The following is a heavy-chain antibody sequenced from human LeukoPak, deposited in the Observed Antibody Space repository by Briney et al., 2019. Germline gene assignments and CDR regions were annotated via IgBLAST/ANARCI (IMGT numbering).Heavy chain of an antibody. CDR1: GFTFSSYW. V-gene: IGHV3-7*03. D-gene: IGHD5-18*01. CDR2: IKQDRSEK. Sequence: GGSLRLSCSVSGFTFSSYWMSWVRQAPGEGLEWVANIKQDRSEKYYVDSVKGRFTISRDNAKNSLYLQMNSLRAEDTAVYYCARDPSGYSYGDYYFDYWGQGTLVTVSS. CDR3: ARDPSGYSYGDYYFDY. J-gene: IGHJ4*02.